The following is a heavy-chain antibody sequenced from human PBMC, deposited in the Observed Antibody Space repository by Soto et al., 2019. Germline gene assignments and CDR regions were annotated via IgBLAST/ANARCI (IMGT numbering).Heavy chain of an antibody. CDR2: ISYDGSNK. CDR3: ARGITLPTPLYY. D-gene: IGHD1-20*01. CDR1: VFTFSSCA. V-gene: IGHV3-30-3*01. Sequence: GSLRLSCAASVFTFSSCAMHWVRQAPGKGLEWVAVISYDGSNKYYADSVKGRFTISRDNSKNTLYLQMNSLRAEDTAVYYCARGITLPTPLYYWGQGTLVTVSS. J-gene: IGHJ4*02.